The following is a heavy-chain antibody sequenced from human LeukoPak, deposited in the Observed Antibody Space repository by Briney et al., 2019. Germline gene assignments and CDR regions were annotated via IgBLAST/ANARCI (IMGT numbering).Heavy chain of an antibody. CDR3: ARGSMASTDSSGWYPYYYYGMDV. J-gene: IGHJ6*02. V-gene: IGHV4-39*01. CDR2: IYYSGST. D-gene: IGHD6-19*01. Sequence: PSETLSLTCTVSGGSISSSSYYWGWIRQPPGKGLEWIGSIYYSGSTYYNPSLKSRVTISVDTSKNQFSLQLNSVTPEDTAVYYCARGSMASTDSSGWYPYYYYGMDVWGQGTTVTVSS. CDR1: GGSISSSSYY.